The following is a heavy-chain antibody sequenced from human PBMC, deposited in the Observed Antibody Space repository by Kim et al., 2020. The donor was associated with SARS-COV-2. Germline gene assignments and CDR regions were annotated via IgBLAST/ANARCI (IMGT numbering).Heavy chain of an antibody. Sequence: SETMSLTCTVSGGSISSTTYYWGWIRQPPGKGLEWIGSVYYSGSTDYNPSLKSRVTISVDTSKNQFSLRLSSVTAADTAVYYCARHGVYAPKTVDYWGQGTLVTVSS. CDR3: ARHGVYAPKTVDY. D-gene: IGHD2-8*01. V-gene: IGHV4-39*01. CDR1: GGSISSTTYY. CDR2: VYYSGST. J-gene: IGHJ4*02.